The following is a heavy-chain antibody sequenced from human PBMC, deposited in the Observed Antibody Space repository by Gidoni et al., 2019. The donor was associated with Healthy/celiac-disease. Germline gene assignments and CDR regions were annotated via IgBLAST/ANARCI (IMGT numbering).Heavy chain of an antibody. CDR2: IFSNDEK. V-gene: IGHV2-26*01. Sequence: QVTLKESGPVLVKPTETLTLTCTVSGFSLSTARMGVSWIRQPPGKALEWLAHIFSNDEKSYSTALKSRLTISKDTSKSQVVLTMTNMDPVDTATYYCARDLDNCSGGSCYSFDYWGQGTLVTVSS. CDR3: ARDLDNCSGGSCYSFDY. J-gene: IGHJ4*02. CDR1: GFSLSTARMG. D-gene: IGHD2-15*01.